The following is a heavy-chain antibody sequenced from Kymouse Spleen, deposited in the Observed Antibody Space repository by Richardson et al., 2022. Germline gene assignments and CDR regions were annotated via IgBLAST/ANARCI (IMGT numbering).Heavy chain of an antibody. D-gene: IGHD3-22*01. CDR2: IKSKTDGGTT. Sequence: EVQLVESGGGLVKPGGSLRLSCAASGFTFSNAWMSWVRQAPGKGLEWVGRIKSKTDGGTTDYAAPVKGRFTISRDDSKNTLYLQMNSLKTEDTAVYYCTTDPYYDSSGYYPHFDYWGQGTLVTVSS. J-gene: IGHJ4*02. V-gene: IGHV3-15*01. CDR1: GFTFSNAW. CDR3: TTDPYYDSSGYYPHFDY.